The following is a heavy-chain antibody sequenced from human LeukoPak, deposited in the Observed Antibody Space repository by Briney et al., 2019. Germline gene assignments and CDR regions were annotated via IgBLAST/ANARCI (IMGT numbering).Heavy chain of an antibody. V-gene: IGHV4-34*01. CDR3: ARKDYYGSGSYSSYYFDY. Sequence: SETLSLTCAVYGGSFSGYYWSWIRQPPGQGLEWIGEINHSGSTNYNPSLKSRVTISVDTSKNQFSLKLSSVTAADTAVYYCARKDYYGSGSYSSYYFDYWGQGTLVTVSS. D-gene: IGHD3-10*01. CDR1: GGSFSGYY. CDR2: INHSGST. J-gene: IGHJ4*02.